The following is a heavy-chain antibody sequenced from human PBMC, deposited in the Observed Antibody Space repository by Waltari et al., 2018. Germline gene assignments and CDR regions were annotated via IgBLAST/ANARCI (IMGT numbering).Heavy chain of an antibody. CDR2: MVYDGSKR. Sequence: QVQLVESGGGVVQPGGSLRLSCAASGFSFSSYGMHWVRQAPGKGLEWVTFMVYDGSKRFYADSVKGRFTISRDDSKNTLYLQMNSLRAEDTAVYYCAKDVTDGYAFDYWGQGTLVTVSS. V-gene: IGHV3-30*02. J-gene: IGHJ4*02. D-gene: IGHD5-12*01. CDR1: GFSFSSYG. CDR3: AKDVTDGYAFDY.